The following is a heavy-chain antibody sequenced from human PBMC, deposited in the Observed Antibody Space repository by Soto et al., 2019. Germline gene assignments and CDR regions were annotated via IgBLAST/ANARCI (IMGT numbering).Heavy chain of an antibody. V-gene: IGHV1-69*01. J-gene: IGHJ4*02. CDR3: ARVGGVGAPPGSDF. D-gene: IGHD1-26*01. CDR2: VIPILGQA. CDR1: GGTFSSDV. Sequence: QLVQSGAEVKKPGSSVKISCKASGGTFSSDVISWLRQAPGQGLEWMGGVIPILGQAYYAPNLQGRVTITADDSTRTAYMELSRLTSADTAVYFCARVGGVGAPPGSDFWGQGTLVTVSS.